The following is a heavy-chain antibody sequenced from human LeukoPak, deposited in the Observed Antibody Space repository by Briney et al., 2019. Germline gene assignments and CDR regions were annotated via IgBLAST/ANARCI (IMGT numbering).Heavy chain of an antibody. V-gene: IGHV3-23*01. D-gene: IGHD6-19*01. J-gene: IGHJ4*02. CDR1: GFNFSSYA. CDR3: AKDSSGSDSPY. Sequence: GGSLRLSCAASGFNFSSYAMSWVRPAPGKGLEWGAAIICSGGSTYYADSVKGRFTISRDNSKNTLYLQMNSLRPEDTAVYYCAKDSSGSDSPYWGQGALVTVSS. CDR2: IICSGGST.